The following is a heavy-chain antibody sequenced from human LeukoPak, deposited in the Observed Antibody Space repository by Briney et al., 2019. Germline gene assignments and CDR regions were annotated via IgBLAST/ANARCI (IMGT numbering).Heavy chain of an antibody. CDR3: AEFGEASYYYYGMDV. Sequence: GGSLRLSCAASGFTFSDYYMSWIRQAPGKGLEWVSYISSSSSYTNYADSVKGRFTISRDNAKNSLYLQMNSLRAEDTAVYYCAEFGEASYYYYGMDVWGKGTTVTVSS. J-gene: IGHJ6*04. CDR1: GFTFSDYY. V-gene: IGHV3-11*06. D-gene: IGHD3-10*01. CDR2: ISSSSSYT.